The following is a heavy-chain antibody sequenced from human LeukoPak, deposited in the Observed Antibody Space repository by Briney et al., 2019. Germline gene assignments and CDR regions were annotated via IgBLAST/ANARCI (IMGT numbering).Heavy chain of an antibody. CDR1: GYTFTSYG. Sequence: ASVKVSCKASGYTFTSYGISWVRQAPGQGLEWMGWISAYNGNTNYAQKLQGRVTMTTDTSTSTAYMELSRLRSDDTAVYYCARGSIAAAGDYYYYYGMDVWGQGTTVTVSS. CDR3: ARGSIAAAGDYYYYYGMDV. J-gene: IGHJ6*02. D-gene: IGHD6-13*01. CDR2: ISAYNGNT. V-gene: IGHV1-18*01.